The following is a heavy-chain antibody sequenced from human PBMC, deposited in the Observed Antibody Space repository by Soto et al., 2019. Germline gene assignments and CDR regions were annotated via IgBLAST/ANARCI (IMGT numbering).Heavy chain of an antibody. CDR1: GRSFSGYY. V-gene: IGHV4-34*01. J-gene: IGHJ6*03. CDR2: INHSGST. Sequence: QVQLQQWGAGLLKPSETLSLTCAVYGRSFSGYYWSWIRQSPGKGLEWIGEINHSGSTNYNPSLKSRVTILIDAPKNQFSLKMSSVTAADTAVYSCARSPYTDVWGKGTTVIVSS. CDR3: ARSPYTDV.